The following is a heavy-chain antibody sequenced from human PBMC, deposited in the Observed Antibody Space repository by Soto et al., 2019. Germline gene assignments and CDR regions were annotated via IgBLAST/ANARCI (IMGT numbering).Heavy chain of an antibody. CDR2: ISGSGGST. CDR1: GFTFSSYA. Sequence: GWSLRLSCAASGFTFSSYAVSWVRQAPGKGLEWVSAISGSGGSTYYADSVKGRFTISRDNSKNTLYLQMNSLRAEDTAVYYCAKARYVDPYYLGYWGQGNLVTVSS. CDR3: AKARYVDPYYLGY. J-gene: IGHJ4*02. V-gene: IGHV3-23*01. D-gene: IGHD4-17*01.